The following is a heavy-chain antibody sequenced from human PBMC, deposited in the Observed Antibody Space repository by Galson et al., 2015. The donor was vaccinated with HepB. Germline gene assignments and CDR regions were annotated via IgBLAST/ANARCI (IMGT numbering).Heavy chain of an antibody. D-gene: IGHD6-19*01. J-gene: IGHJ4*02. Sequence: SLRLSCAASGFTFSSYSMNWVRQAPGKGLEWVSSISSSSSYIYYADSVKGRFTISRDNAKNSLYLQMNSLRAEDTAVYYCARVSRSSGWYYFDYWGQGTLVTVSS. V-gene: IGHV3-21*01. CDR1: GFTFSSYS. CDR3: ARVSRSSGWYYFDY. CDR2: ISSSSSYI.